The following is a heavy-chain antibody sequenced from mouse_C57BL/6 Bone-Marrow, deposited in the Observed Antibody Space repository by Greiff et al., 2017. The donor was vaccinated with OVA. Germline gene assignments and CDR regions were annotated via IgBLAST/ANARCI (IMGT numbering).Heavy chain of an antibody. CDR1: GYTFTSYG. D-gene: IGHD1-1*01. J-gene: IGHJ2*01. CDR2: IYPRSGNT. V-gene: IGHV1-81*01. Sequence: VQLQQSGAELARPGASVKLSCKASGYTFTSYGISWVKQRTGQGLEWIGEIYPRSGNTYYNEKFKGKATLTADKSSSTAYMELRSLTSEDSAVYFCARARAIYYGSSYYFDYWGQGTTLTVSS. CDR3: ARARAIYYGSSYYFDY.